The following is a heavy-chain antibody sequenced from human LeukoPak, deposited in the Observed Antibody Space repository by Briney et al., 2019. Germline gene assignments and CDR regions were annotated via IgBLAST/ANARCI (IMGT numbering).Heavy chain of an antibody. D-gene: IGHD1-7*01. V-gene: IGHV1-69*04. CDR2: IIPILGIA. CDR3: AREGVIIGTTRAFDI. CDR1: GGTFSSYA. J-gene: IGHJ3*02. Sequence: ASVKVSCKASGGTFSSYAISWVRQAPGQGLEWMGRIIPILGIANYAQKFQGRVTITADKSTSTAYMELSSLRSEDTAVYYCAREGVIIGTTRAFDIWGQGTMVTVSS.